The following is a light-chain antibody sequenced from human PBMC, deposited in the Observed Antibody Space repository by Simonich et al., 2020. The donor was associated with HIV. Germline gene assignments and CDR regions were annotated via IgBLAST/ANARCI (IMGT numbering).Light chain of an antibody. CDR3: QQYNTFPLT. CDR2: DAS. V-gene: IGKV1-33*01. J-gene: IGKJ5*01. Sequence: DIQMTQSPSSLSASVGDRVTITCQASQDISNYLNWYQQKPGKAPEFLIYDASNLETGVPSRFSGSGSGTEFTLTVSSLQPDDFATYYCQQYNTFPLTFGQGTRLEIK. CDR1: QDISNY.